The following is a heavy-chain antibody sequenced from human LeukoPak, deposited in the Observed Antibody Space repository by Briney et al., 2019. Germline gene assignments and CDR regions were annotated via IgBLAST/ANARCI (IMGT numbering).Heavy chain of an antibody. D-gene: IGHD2-2*01. CDR2: ISSDGNNK. J-gene: IGHJ4*02. V-gene: IGHV3-30*04. CDR1: GFTFSNYA. Sequence: TGGSLRLSCAASGFTFSNYAFHWVRQAPGKGLEWVAVISSDGNNKYYADSVKGRFTISRDNSKNTLYLQMNSLRGEDTAVYYCARDVFTSSSNPKYWGQGTLVTVSS. CDR3: ARDVFTSSSNPKY.